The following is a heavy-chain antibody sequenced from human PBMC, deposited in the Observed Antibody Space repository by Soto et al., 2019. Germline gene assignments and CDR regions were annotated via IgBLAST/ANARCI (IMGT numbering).Heavy chain of an antibody. D-gene: IGHD2-21*02. CDR3: AKDGVTTSSGRTSYFDF. J-gene: IGHJ4*02. CDR1: GFTFTDYA. Sequence: EVQLLESGGALVQPGGSLRLSCAASGFTFTDYAMNWVRQAPGKGLEWVSGLSRSGRTTYYADSVKGRFTISRDNSKDTLSLQMDSLGADDTALYYCAKDGVTTSSGRTSYFDFWGQGTLVTVSS. CDR2: LSRSGRTT. V-gene: IGHV3-23*01.